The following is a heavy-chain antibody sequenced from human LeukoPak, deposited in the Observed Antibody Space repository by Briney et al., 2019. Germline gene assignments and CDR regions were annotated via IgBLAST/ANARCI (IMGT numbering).Heavy chain of an antibody. J-gene: IGHJ6*03. Sequence: SETLSLTCTVSGGSISDYYWNWIRQPPGKGLEWIGYIYYSGSTTYNPSLKSRVTMCVDTAKNQFSLTVRSVTAADTAVYYCARGDFCSKSNCYLRPMDVWGKGTTVSVSS. CDR3: ARGDFCSKSNCYLRPMDV. V-gene: IGHV4-59*01. CDR2: IYYSGST. D-gene: IGHD3-3*01. CDR1: GGSISDYY.